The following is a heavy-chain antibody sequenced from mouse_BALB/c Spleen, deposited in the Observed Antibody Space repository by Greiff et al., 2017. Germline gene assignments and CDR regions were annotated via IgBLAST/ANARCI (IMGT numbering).Heavy chain of an antibody. D-gene: IGHD2-4*01. J-gene: IGHJ3*01. Sequence: DVKLVESGGGLVKPGGSLKLSCAASGFTFSSYTMSWVRQTPEKRLEWVATISSGGSYTYYPDSVKGRFTISRDNAKNTLYLQMSSLKSEDTAMYYCTRDDYDERFAYWGQGTLVTVSA. CDR2: ISSGGSYT. CDR3: TRDDYDERFAY. CDR1: GFTFSSYT. V-gene: IGHV5-6-4*01.